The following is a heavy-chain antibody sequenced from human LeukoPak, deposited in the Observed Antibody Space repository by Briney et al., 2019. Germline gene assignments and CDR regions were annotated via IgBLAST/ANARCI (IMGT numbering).Heavy chain of an antibody. CDR1: GFTFSSSP. CDR3: ARDRTRVRGYDAFDI. D-gene: IGHD3-16*01. CDR2: ISSDGSTK. Sequence: PGGSLRLSCAASGFTFSSSPMHWVRQAPGMGLEWVSVISSDGSTKFYADSVKGRFTISRDNAKSTLYLQMNSLRAEDTAVYYCARDRTRVRGYDAFDIWGQGTMVTVSS. J-gene: IGHJ3*02. V-gene: IGHV3-30-3*01.